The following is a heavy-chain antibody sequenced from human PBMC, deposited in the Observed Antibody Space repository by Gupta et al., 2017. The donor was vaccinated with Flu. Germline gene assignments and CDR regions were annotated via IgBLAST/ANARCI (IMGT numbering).Heavy chain of an antibody. V-gene: IGHV3-13*01. CDR1: GFTFDDYD. CDR3: VRGLGAYYTAWGYFDS. Sequence: EVQLVESGGGSVQPGGSLRLSCAVSGFTFDDYDMHWVRQVTGKGLEGVSVIGTAGDTFYPDSVKGRFIISRENAKKSLFLQMNSLRAGDTAVYYCVRGLGAYYTAWGYFDSWGPGTLVTVSS. J-gene: IGHJ4*02. CDR2: IGTAGDT. D-gene: IGHD4-17*01.